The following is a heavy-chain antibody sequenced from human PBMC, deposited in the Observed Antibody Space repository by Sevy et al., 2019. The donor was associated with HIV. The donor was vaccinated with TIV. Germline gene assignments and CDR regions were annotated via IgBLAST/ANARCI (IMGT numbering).Heavy chain of an antibody. CDR3: TSELRHQVVVAATDLSYYYDGMDV. Sequence: GGSLRLSCAASGFTFSSYAMHWVRQAPGKGLEWVAVISYDGSNKYYADSVKGRFAISRDNSKNTLYLQMNALSAGDTAVYYCTSELRHQVVVAATDLSYYYDGMDVWGQGTTVTVSS. CDR2: ISYDGSNK. CDR1: GFTFSSYA. J-gene: IGHJ6*02. D-gene: IGHD2-15*01. V-gene: IGHV3-30*09.